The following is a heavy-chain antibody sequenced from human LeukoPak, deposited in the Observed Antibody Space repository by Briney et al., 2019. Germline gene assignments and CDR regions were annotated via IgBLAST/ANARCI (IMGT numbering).Heavy chain of an antibody. V-gene: IGHV4-39*01. J-gene: IGHJ4*02. CDR2: TYYSGST. D-gene: IGHD3-22*01. Sequence: SETLSLTCTVSGGSISSSSYYWGWIRQPPGKGREWIGSTYYSGSTYYNPSLKSRVTISVDTYKNQFSLKLSSVTAADTAVYYCASPPNYDSSGYYYWGQGTLVTVSS. CDR3: ASPPNYDSSGYYY. CDR1: GGSISSSSYY.